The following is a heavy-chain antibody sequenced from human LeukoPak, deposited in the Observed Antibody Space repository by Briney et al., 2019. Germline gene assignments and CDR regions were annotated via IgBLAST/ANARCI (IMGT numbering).Heavy chain of an antibody. Sequence: PGGSLRLSCAASGFTFSSYGMHWVRQAPAKGQEWVAVIWYDGSNKYYADSVKGRFTLSRDNSKNTLYLQMNGLRAEDTAVYYCARDGSGWYTGYYYYMDVWGKGTTVTVSS. V-gene: IGHV3-33*01. J-gene: IGHJ6*03. CDR1: GFTFSSYG. D-gene: IGHD6-19*01. CDR2: IWYDGSNK. CDR3: ARDGSGWYTGYYYYMDV.